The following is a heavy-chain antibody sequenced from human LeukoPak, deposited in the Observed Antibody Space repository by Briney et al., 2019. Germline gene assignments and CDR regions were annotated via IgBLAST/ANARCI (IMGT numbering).Heavy chain of an antibody. V-gene: IGHV1-2*04. J-gene: IGHJ3*02. CDR2: INPNSGGT. D-gene: IGHD3-9*01. CDR1: GYTFTGYY. CDR3: ARDSGLRYFDWLLYGAFDI. Sequence: ASVKVSCKASGYTFTGYYMHWVRQAPGQGLEWMGWINPNSGGTNYAQKFQGWVTMTRDTSISTAYMELSRLRSDDTAVYYCARDSGLRYFDWLLYGAFDIWGQGTMVTVSS.